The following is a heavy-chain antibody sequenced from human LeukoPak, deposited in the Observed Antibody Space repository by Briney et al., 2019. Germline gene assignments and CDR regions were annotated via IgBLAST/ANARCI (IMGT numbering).Heavy chain of an antibody. V-gene: IGHV4-38-2*02. CDR2: IYHSGST. Sequence: SETLSLTCTVSGYSISSGYYWGWIRQPPGKGLEWIGSIYHSGSTYYNPSLKSRVTISVDTSKNQFSLKLSSVTAADTAVYYCARGGLWFGSRNWFDPWGQGTLVTVSS. D-gene: IGHD3-10*01. CDR3: ARGGLWFGSRNWFDP. J-gene: IGHJ5*02. CDR1: GYSISSGYY.